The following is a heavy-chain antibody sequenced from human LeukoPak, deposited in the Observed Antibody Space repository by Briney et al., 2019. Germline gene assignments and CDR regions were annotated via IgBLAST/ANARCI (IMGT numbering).Heavy chain of an antibody. D-gene: IGHD4-17*01. CDR2: IYYSGST. CDR1: GGSISSYY. CDR3: AGHGFYGDHIDY. V-gene: IGHV4-59*08. J-gene: IGHJ4*02. Sequence: PSETLSLTCTVSGGSISSYYWSWIRQPPGKGLEWIGYIYYSGSTNYNPSLKSRVTISVDTSKNQFSLKLSSVTAADTAVYYCAGHGFYGDHIDYWGQGTLVTVSS.